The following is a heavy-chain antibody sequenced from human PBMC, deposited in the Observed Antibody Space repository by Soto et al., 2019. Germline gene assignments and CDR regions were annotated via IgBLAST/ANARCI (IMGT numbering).Heavy chain of an antibody. CDR3: ERAHYCSGGSCYSDAFDI. CDR2: ISAYNGNT. Sequence: QVQLVQSEAEVKKPGASVKVSCKASGYTFTSYGISWVRQAPGQGLEGMGWISAYNGNTNYAQKLQGRVTMTTDTSTSTAYMELRSLRADDTAVYYCERAHYCSGGSCYSDAFDIWGKGTMVTVSS. J-gene: IGHJ3*02. D-gene: IGHD2-15*01. CDR1: GYTFTSYG. V-gene: IGHV1-18*01.